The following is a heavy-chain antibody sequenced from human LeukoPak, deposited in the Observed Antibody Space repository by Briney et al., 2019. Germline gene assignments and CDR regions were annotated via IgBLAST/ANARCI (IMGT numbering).Heavy chain of an antibody. CDR2: ISGSGGST. Sequence: GGSLRLSCAASGFTFSSYAMSWVRQAPGKGLEWVSAISGSGGSTYYADSVKGRFTISRDNSKNTLYLQMNSLRAEDTAVYYCAKTTETDNWNDGLTLDAFDIWGQGTMVTVSS. CDR1: GFTFSSYA. J-gene: IGHJ3*02. D-gene: IGHD1-1*01. V-gene: IGHV3-23*01. CDR3: AKTTETDNWNDGLTLDAFDI.